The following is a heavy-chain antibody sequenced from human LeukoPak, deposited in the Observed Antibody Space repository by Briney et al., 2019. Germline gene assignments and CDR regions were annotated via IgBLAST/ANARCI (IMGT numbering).Heavy chain of an antibody. Sequence: SETLSLTCAVYGGSFSGSYWGWIRQPPGKGLEWNGVINHSGSTNYNPSLKSRVTISVDTSKNQFSLKLNSVTAADTAVYYCARRPFGYSYSHYYYMDVWGKGTTVTISS. D-gene: IGHD5-18*01. J-gene: IGHJ6*03. V-gene: IGHV4-34*01. CDR3: ARRPFGYSYSHYYYMDV. CDR2: INHSGST. CDR1: GGSFSGSY.